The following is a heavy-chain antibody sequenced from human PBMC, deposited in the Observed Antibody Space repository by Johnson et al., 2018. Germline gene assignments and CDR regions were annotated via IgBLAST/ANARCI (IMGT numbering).Heavy chain of an antibody. Sequence: QVQLVQSGAEVKKPGSSVKVSCKASGGTFSSYAISWVRQAPGQGLEWMGGIIPIFGTANYAQKFQGRGTITADESTSTAYMELGRLRSEDKAVYYCARVIYGSSTSCYEAFDIWGQGTMVTVSS. V-gene: IGHV1-69*12. CDR1: GGTFSSYA. CDR3: ARVIYGSSTSCYEAFDI. J-gene: IGHJ3*02. CDR2: IIPIFGTA. D-gene: IGHD2-2*01.